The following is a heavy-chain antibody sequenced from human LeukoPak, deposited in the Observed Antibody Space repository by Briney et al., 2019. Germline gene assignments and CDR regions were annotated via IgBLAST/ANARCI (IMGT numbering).Heavy chain of an antibody. CDR2: IRYDGTNK. V-gene: IGHV3-30*02. CDR1: GFTFSTSG. Sequence: GGSLRLSCAASGFTFSTSGMHWVRQAPGKGLEGVAFIRYDGTNKYYTDSVKGRFTISRDNSKNTLYLQMNGLRAEDTAVYYCAKDLSAPMVRGVIITSFDYWGQGTLVTVSS. CDR3: AKDLSAPMVRGVIITSFDY. J-gene: IGHJ4*02. D-gene: IGHD3-10*01.